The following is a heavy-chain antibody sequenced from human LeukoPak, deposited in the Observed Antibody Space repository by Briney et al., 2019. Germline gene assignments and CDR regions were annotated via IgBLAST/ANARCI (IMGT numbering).Heavy chain of an antibody. CDR1: GGSISSYY. D-gene: IGHD1-26*01. CDR3: ARTTRGGSYYYY. Sequence: SETLSLTCTVSGGSISSYYWSWLRQLPGKGLEWLGFIYYSGSTHYKSSLKSRVTISVDTSKNQFSLKLSSVTAADTAVYYCARTTRGGSYYYYWGQGTLVTVSS. CDR2: IYYSGST. V-gene: IGHV4-59*12. J-gene: IGHJ4*02.